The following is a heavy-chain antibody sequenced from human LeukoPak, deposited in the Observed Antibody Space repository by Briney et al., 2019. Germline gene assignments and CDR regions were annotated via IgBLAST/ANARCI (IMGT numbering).Heavy chain of an antibody. CDR1: GYSFTNYW. Sequence: GESLKISCKGSGYSFTNYWIGWVRQMPGKGLEWMGIIYPGDSDTRYSPSFQGQVTISADKSISTAYLQWSSLKASDTAMYYCARLSDGDFAYYYYPMDIWGQGTTVTVSS. J-gene: IGHJ6*02. D-gene: IGHD4-17*01. CDR3: ARLSDGDFAYYYYPMDI. V-gene: IGHV5-51*01. CDR2: IYPGDSDT.